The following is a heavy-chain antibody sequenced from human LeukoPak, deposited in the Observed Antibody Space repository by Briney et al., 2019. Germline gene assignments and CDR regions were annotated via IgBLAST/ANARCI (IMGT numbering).Heavy chain of an antibody. CDR1: GGSISSSNW. Sequence: GTLSLTCAVSGGSISSSNWWSWVRQPPGKGLEWVANIKQDGSETYYVDSVKGRFTISRDNAKNSLFLQMNTLRDEDTALYYCARKSSPYGAHGNWFDPWGQGTLVTVS. D-gene: IGHD4-17*01. CDR3: ARKSSPYGAHGNWFDP. V-gene: IGHV3-7*01. J-gene: IGHJ5*02. CDR2: IKQDGSET.